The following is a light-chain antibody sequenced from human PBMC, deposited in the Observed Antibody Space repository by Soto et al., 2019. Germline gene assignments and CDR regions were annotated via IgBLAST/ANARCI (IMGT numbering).Light chain of an antibody. CDR2: DAS. J-gene: IGKJ5*01. CDR3: QQYESLPLT. Sequence: IQLTQSPSSLSASVGDRVTITCQASQDINKNLIWYQQKPGKAPKLLIYDASDLETGVPSRFSGSGSGTGFTFTISSLQPEDFATYYCQQYESLPLTFGQGTRREIK. V-gene: IGKV1-33*01. CDR1: QDINKN.